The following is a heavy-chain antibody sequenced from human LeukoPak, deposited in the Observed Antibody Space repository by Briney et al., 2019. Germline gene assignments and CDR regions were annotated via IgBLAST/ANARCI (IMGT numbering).Heavy chain of an antibody. CDR3: ATGITIFGVVGPHDY. V-gene: IGHV1-24*01. Sequence: ASVKVSCKVSGYTLTELSMHWVRQAPGKGLGWMGGFDPEDGETIYAQKFQGRVTMTEDTSTDTAYMELSSLRSEDTDVYYCATGITIFGVVGPHDYWGQGTLVTVSS. D-gene: IGHD3-3*01. J-gene: IGHJ4*02. CDR1: GYTLTELS. CDR2: FDPEDGET.